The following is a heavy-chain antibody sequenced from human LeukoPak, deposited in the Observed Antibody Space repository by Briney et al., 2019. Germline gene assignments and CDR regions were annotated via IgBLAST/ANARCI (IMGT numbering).Heavy chain of an antibody. CDR3: AREHRYCSGGSCPYYYYYMDV. J-gene: IGHJ6*03. Sequence: GGALTLSCAASGFTVSSNYMSWVRQAPGKGLEWVSVIYSGGSTYYADSVKGRFTISRDNSKNTLYLQMNSLRAEDTAVYYCAREHRYCSGGSCPYYYYYMDVWGKGTTVTVSS. D-gene: IGHD2-15*01. V-gene: IGHV3-66*02. CDR2: IYSGGST. CDR1: GFTVSSNY.